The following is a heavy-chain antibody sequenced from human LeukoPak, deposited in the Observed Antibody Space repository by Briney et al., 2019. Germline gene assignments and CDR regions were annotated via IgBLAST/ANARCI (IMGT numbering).Heavy chain of an antibody. CDR2: IVVGSGNT. CDR3: AADRGTMVRGVIHYYYGMDV. Sequence: SVKVSCKASGFTFTSSAMQWVRQARGQRLGGIGWIVVGSGNTNYAQKFQERVTITRDMSTSTVYMELSSLRSEDTAVYYCAADRGTMVRGVIHYYYGMDVWGQGTTVTVSS. CDR1: GFTFTSSA. V-gene: IGHV1-58*02. D-gene: IGHD3-10*01. J-gene: IGHJ6*02.